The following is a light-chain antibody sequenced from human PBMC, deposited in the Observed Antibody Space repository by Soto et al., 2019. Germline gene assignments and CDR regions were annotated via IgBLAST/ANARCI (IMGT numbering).Light chain of an antibody. CDR3: SSYTSRSLNV. CDR1: SSDVGGYNY. Sequence: QSALTQPASVSGSPGQSITISCTGTSSDVGGYNYVSWYQQLPGKAPKLMIYDVSDRPSGVSNRFSGSKSGNTASLTISGLQAEDEADYYCSSYTSRSLNVFGTGTKVTVL. CDR2: DVS. V-gene: IGLV2-14*01. J-gene: IGLJ1*01.